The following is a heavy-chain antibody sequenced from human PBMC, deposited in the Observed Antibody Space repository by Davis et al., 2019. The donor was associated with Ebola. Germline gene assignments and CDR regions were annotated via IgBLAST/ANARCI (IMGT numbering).Heavy chain of an antibody. CDR1: GYTFTSYG. CDR3: ARGEGVSVTLRLDAFDI. CDR2: ISAYNGNT. V-gene: IGHV1-18*01. Sequence: AASVKVSCKASGYTFTSYGISWVRQAPGQGLEWMGWISAYNGNTNYAQKFQGRVTITADESTSTAYMELSSLRSEDTAVYYCARGEGVSVTLRLDAFDIWGQGTMVTVSS. D-gene: IGHD4-17*01. J-gene: IGHJ3*02.